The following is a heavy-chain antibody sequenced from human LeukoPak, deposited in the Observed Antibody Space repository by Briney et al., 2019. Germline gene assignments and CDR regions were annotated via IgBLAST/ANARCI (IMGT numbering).Heavy chain of an antibody. CDR3: ARQGGSSSPYYYYYMDV. V-gene: IGHV4-38-2*01. CDR1: GYSISSGYY. D-gene: IGHD6-13*01. CDR2: IFHSGNT. Sequence: SETLSLTCAVSGYSISSGYYWGWFRQPPGKGLEWIGCIFHSGNTYYNPSLKSRVSISVDRSKNQFSLKLTSVTAADSAVYYCARQGGSSSPYYYYYMDVWGKGTTVTVSS. J-gene: IGHJ6*03.